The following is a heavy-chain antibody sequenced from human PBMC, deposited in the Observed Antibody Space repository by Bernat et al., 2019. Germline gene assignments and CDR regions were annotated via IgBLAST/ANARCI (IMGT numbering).Heavy chain of an antibody. CDR2: ISSSSSYT. Sequence: QVQLVESGGGLVKPGGSLRLSCAASGFTFSDYYMSWIRQAPGKGLEWVSYISSSSSYTNYADSVKGRFTISRDNAKNSLYLQMNSLRAEDTAGYYCARQFAFWSGYQNGFDPWGQGTLVTVSS. CDR1: GFTFSDYY. V-gene: IGHV3-11*06. CDR3: ARQFAFWSGYQNGFDP. D-gene: IGHD3-3*01. J-gene: IGHJ5*02.